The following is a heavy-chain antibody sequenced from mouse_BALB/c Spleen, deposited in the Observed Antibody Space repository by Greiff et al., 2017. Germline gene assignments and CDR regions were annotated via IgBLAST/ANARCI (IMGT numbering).Heavy chain of an antibody. V-gene: IGHV5-4*02. J-gene: IGHJ4*01. Sequence: EVQGVESGGGLVKPGGSLKLSCAASGFTFSDYYMYWVRQTPEKRLEWVATISDGGSYTYYPDSVKGRFTISRDNAKNNLYLQMSSLKSEDTAMYYCAGGRNYYAMDYWGQGTSVTVSS. D-gene: IGHD3-3*01. CDR1: GFTFSDYY. CDR2: ISDGGSYT. CDR3: AGGRNYYAMDY.